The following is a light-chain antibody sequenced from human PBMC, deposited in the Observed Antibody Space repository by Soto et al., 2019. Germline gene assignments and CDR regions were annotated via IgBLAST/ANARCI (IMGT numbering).Light chain of an antibody. CDR1: SSDVGGYNY. V-gene: IGLV2-14*01. CDR3: SSYTSSRTVV. Sequence: QSALTQPASVSGSPGQSITISCTGTSSDVGGYNYVSWYQQHPGKAPQLMIYDVNSPPSGVSNRFPGSKSVNTASLTISGLQAEDEDDYYCSSYTSSRTVVFGGGTKLTVL. J-gene: IGLJ2*01. CDR2: DVN.